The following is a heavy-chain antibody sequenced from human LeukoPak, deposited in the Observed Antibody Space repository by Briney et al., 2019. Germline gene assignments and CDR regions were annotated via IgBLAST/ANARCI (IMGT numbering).Heavy chain of an antibody. J-gene: IGHJ6*03. D-gene: IGHD6-13*01. CDR2: ISSSGSTI. CDR3: ARDATTEPGTFYMDV. V-gene: IGHV3-48*03. Sequence: GGSLRLSCAASGFTFSSYEMNWVRQASGKGLEWVSYISSSGSTIYYADSVKGRFTISRDNAKNSLYLQMNSLRAEDTALYFCARDATTEPGTFYMDVWGKGTTVTISS. CDR1: GFTFSSYE.